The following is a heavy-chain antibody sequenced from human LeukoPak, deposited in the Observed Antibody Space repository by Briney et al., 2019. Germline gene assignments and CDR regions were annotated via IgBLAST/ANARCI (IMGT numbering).Heavy chain of an antibody. V-gene: IGHV4-31*03. CDR1: GGSISSGGYY. Sequence: SQTLSLTCTVSGGSISSGGYYWSWIRQHPGTGLEWIGYIYYSGSTYYNPSLKSRVTISVDTSKNQFSLKLSSVTAADTAVYYCARVNDYVWGGDAFDIWGQGTMVTVSS. CDR2: IYYSGST. J-gene: IGHJ3*02. CDR3: ARVNDYVWGGDAFDI. D-gene: IGHD3-16*01.